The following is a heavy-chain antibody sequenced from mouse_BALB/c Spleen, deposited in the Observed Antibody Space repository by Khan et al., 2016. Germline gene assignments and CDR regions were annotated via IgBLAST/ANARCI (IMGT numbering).Heavy chain of an antibody. J-gene: IGHJ3*01. CDR1: GYSFTNYG. CDR3: ARWGYDYACFAY. Sequence: QIQLVQSGPELKKPGETVKISCKASGYSFTNYGMNWVKQAPGKGLKWMGWIDTNTGETTYAEEFKGRFAFSLETSAITAYLQINNLKNDDTATYCCARWGYDYACFAYWGQGTLVTVSA. D-gene: IGHD2-4*01. V-gene: IGHV9-3*02. CDR2: IDTNTGET.